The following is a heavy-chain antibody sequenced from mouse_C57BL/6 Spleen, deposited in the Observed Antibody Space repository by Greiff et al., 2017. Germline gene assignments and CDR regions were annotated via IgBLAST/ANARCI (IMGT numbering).Heavy chain of an antibody. CDR3: ARIPGKAYAMDY. Sequence: QVQLQQSGPELVKPGASVKISCKASGYAFSSSWMNWVKQRPGKGLEWIGRIYPGDGDTSYNGKFKGKATLTADKSSSTAYMQLSSLTSEDSAVYFCARIPGKAYAMDYWGQGTSVTVSS. J-gene: IGHJ4*01. V-gene: IGHV1-82*01. D-gene: IGHD4-1*01. CDR1: GYAFSSSW. CDR2: IYPGDGDT.